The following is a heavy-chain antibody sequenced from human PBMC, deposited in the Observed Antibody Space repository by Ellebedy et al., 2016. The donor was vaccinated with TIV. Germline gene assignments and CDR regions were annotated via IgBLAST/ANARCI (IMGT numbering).Heavy chain of an antibody. CDR3: ARHDRYGTRWFYYFDS. J-gene: IGHJ4*02. CDR1: GGSISAATYN. D-gene: IGHD2-21*01. Sequence: GSLRLXXSVSGGSISAATYNWGWLRQPPGKGLEWIGSIYDGGTTYYNPSLKSRVTLSVDTSKRQFSLKLTSVTAADTAVYYCARHDRYGTRWFYYFDSWGQGTLVTVSS. V-gene: IGHV4-39*01. CDR2: IYDGGTT.